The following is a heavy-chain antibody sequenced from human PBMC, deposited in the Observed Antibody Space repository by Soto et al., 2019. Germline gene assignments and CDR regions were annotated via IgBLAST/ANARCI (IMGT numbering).Heavy chain of an antibody. D-gene: IGHD6-19*01. Sequence: EVQLVESGGGLVKPGGSLRLSCAASGFTFSNAWMSWVRQPPGKGLEWVGRIKSKTDGGTTDYVAPVKGRFIISRDDSKHLVYLQMNSLKTEDKDMYYCTKGQVAGTWEYWGQGTMVTVSA. CDR3: TKGQVAGTWEY. CDR1: GFTFSNAW. CDR2: IKSKTDGGTT. J-gene: IGHJ4*02. V-gene: IGHV3-15*01.